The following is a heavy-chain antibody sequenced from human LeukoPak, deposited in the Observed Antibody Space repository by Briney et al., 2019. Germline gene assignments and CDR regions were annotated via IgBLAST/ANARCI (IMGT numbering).Heavy chain of an antibody. Sequence: GGSLRLSCAASGFTSSSYAMSWVRQAPGKGLEWVSAISGSGGSTYYADSVKGRFTISRDNSKNTLYLQMNSLRAEDTAVYYCAKDPVKSSGYYEFNAFDIWGQGTMVTVSS. D-gene: IGHD3-22*01. CDR2: ISGSGGST. CDR1: GFTSSSYA. CDR3: AKDPVKSSGYYEFNAFDI. J-gene: IGHJ3*02. V-gene: IGHV3-23*01.